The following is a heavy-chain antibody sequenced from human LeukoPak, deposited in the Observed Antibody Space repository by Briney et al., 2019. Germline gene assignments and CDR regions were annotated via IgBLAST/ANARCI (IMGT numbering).Heavy chain of an antibody. CDR3: ARGSYGSGT. Sequence: SQTLSLTCTVSGGSVRSGNYYWSWIRQPAGKGLEWIGRFYTSGSADYNPSLKSRVTISLDTSKNQFSLTLTSVTAADTAVYYCARGSYGSGTRGQGTLVTVSS. V-gene: IGHV4-61*02. D-gene: IGHD3-10*01. CDR1: GGSVRSGNYY. CDR2: FYTSGSA. J-gene: IGHJ4*02.